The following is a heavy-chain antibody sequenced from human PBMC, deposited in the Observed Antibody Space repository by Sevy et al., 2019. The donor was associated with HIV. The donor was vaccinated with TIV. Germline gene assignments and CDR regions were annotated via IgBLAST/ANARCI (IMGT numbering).Heavy chain of an antibody. CDR3: ARGDSGGYMYGSDF. CDR2: INPNSGAT. J-gene: IGHJ4*02. V-gene: IGHV1-2*04. Sequence: ASVKVSCKASGYTFTDYYMHWVRQAPGQGLELMGWINPNSGATNYAQKFQGWVTMTGDTSINTAYMEVNRLRSDDTAVYYCARGDSGGYMYGSDFWGQGTLVTVSS. CDR1: GYTFTDYY. D-gene: IGHD5-18*01.